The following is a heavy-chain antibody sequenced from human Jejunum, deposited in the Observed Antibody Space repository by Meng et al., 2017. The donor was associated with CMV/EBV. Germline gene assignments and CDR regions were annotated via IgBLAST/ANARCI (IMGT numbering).Heavy chain of an antibody. CDR3: TTVSFLAVAGFDS. V-gene: IGHV3-15*07. CDR1: GLSFSNDY. D-gene: IGHD6-19*01. J-gene: IGHJ4*02. Sequence: ASGLSFSNDYMNWVRQAPGKGLEWVGRIESKANGGLPDYAAPVKGRFTVSRDDSKNTVYLQMNSLKTEDTGVYYCTTVSFLAVAGFDSWGQGTLVTVSS. CDR2: IESKANGGLP.